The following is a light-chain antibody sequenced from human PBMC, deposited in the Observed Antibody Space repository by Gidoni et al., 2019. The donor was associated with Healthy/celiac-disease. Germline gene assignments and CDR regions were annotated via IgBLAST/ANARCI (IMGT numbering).Light chain of an antibody. Sequence: EIVLTQSPATLSLSPGERATLSCRASQSVSSYLAWYQQKPGQAPRILIYDASNRATGTPARFSGSGSGTDFTLTISSLEPEDFAVYYCQQRSNWPSYTFGQGTKLEIK. CDR3: QQRSNWPSYT. J-gene: IGKJ2*01. CDR2: DAS. V-gene: IGKV3-11*01. CDR1: QSVSSY.